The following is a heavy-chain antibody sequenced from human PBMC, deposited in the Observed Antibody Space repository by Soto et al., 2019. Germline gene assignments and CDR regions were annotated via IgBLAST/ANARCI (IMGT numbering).Heavy chain of an antibody. CDR3: ARGGSGSYYEAYYYYGMDV. J-gene: IGHJ6*02. CDR2: ISYEGSNK. Sequence: PGGSLRLSCAASGFTFSSYAMHWVRQAPGKGLEWVAVISYEGSNKYYADSVKGRFTISRDNSKNTLYLQMNSLRAEDTAVYYCARGGSGSYYEAYYYYGMDVWGQGTTVTVSS. V-gene: IGHV3-30-3*01. D-gene: IGHD3-10*01. CDR1: GFTFSSYA.